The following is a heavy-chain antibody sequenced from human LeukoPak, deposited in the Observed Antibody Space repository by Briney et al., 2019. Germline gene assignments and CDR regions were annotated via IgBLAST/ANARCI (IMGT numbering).Heavy chain of an antibody. D-gene: IGHD3-22*01. CDR1: GFTVSSSY. CDR2: IYSGGST. Sequence: PGGSLRLSCAASGFTVSSSYMTWVRQTPGKGLEWVSVIYSGGSTYYADSVKGRFTISRDNSKNTLYLQMNSLRAEDTAVYYCARATYRDSSGYILDYWGQGTLVNVSS. CDR3: ARATYRDSSGYILDY. V-gene: IGHV3-66*02. J-gene: IGHJ4*02.